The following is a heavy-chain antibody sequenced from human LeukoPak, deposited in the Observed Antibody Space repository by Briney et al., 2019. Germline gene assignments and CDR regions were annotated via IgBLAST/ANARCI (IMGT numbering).Heavy chain of an antibody. CDR3: ARALWFGELSVDY. CDR1: GYTFTSYG. V-gene: IGHV1-18*01. J-gene: IGHJ4*02. D-gene: IGHD3-10*01. CDR2: ISAYNGNT. Sequence: GASVKVSCKASGYTFTSYGISWVRQAPGQGLEWMGWISAYNGNTNYAQKLQGRVTMTTDTSTSTACMELRSLRSDDTAVYYCARALWFGELSVDYWGQGTLVIVSS.